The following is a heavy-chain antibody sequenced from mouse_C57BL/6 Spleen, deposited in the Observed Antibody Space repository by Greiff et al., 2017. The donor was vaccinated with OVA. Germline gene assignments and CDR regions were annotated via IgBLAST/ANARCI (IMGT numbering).Heavy chain of an antibody. CDR1: GFTFSDYG. CDR3: ARGDWDWYFDV. CDR2: ISSGSSTI. J-gene: IGHJ1*03. V-gene: IGHV5-17*01. Sequence: DVHLVESGGGLVKPGGSLKLSCAASGFTFSDYGMHWVRQAPEKGLEWVAYISSGSSTIYYADTVKGRFTISRDNAKNTLFLQMTSLRSEDRAMYYCARGDWDWYFDVWGTGTTVTVSS. D-gene: IGHD4-1*01.